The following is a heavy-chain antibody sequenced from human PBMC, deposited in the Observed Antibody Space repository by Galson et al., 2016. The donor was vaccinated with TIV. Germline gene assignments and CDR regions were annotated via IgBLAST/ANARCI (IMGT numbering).Heavy chain of an antibody. J-gene: IGHJ6*02. Sequence: SVKVSCKASGGTFSSYVFNWVRLAPGQGLEWMGGIIPLFGIANYAQKFQDSVTITADDSTSTAYMELNSLRSGDTAVYYCASDRNTALDTYHYYYGMDVWGQGTTVTVSS. CDR1: GGTFSSYV. D-gene: IGHD5-18*01. CDR3: ASDRNTALDTYHYYYGMDV. CDR2: IIPLFGIA. V-gene: IGHV1-69*13.